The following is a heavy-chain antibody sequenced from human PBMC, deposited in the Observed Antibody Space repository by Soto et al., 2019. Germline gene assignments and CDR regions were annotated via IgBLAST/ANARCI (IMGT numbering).Heavy chain of an antibody. J-gene: IGHJ4*02. V-gene: IGHV4-59*01. Sequence: QVQLQESGPGLVKPSETVSLTCTVSGGSISNYYWSWIRQPPGKGLEWIGYIYFTGSTWYNSSLKSRVTISVDTSKNQFSLKLYSVTAADTAVYYCARVGSGYVRGFDYWGQGILVTVSS. D-gene: IGHD5-12*01. CDR3: ARVGSGYVRGFDY. CDR2: IYFTGST. CDR1: GGSISNYY.